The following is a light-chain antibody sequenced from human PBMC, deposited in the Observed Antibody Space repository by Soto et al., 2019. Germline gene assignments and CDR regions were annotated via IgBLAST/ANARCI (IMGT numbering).Light chain of an antibody. CDR2: DAS. CDR3: QQYEVGFI. V-gene: IGKV3-20*01. Sequence: EIVLTQSPTTLSLSPGETATLSCRASQAVSSSYLAWYQQKPGQAPRVVIYDASTRAAGIPDRFSDSGYATDFTLTISSLEPEDVAVYYCQQYEVGFIFGQGTKLEIK. J-gene: IGKJ2*01. CDR1: QAVSSSY.